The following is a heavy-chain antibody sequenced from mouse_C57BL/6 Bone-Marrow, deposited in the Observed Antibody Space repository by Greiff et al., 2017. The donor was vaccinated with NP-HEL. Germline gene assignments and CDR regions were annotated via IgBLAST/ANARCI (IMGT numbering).Heavy chain of an antibody. CDR2: SRNKANDYTT. CDR1: GFTFSDFY. Sequence: EVQGVESGGGLVQSGRSLRLSCATSGFTFSDFYMEWVRQAPGKGLEWIAASRNKANDYTTEYSASVKGRFIVSRDTSQSILYLQMNALRAEDTAIYYCARDAGRLGYFDYWGQGTTLTVSS. J-gene: IGHJ2*01. CDR3: ARDAGRLGYFDY. D-gene: IGHD1-2*01. V-gene: IGHV7-1*01.